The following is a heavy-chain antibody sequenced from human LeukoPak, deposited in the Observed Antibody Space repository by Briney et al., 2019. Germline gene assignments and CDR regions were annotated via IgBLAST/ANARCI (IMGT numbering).Heavy chain of an antibody. CDR1: GFTVSTTY. CDR2: IYSGGST. V-gene: IGHV3-53*01. J-gene: IGHJ4*02. CDR3: ARDPTATVGH. D-gene: IGHD4-11*01. Sequence: GGSLRLSCAASGFTVSTTYMSWVRQAPGRGLEWVSVIYSGGSTYYADSVKGRFTISRDNSKNTVNLQMNSLRAEDTAVYYCARDPTATVGHWGQGTLVTVSS.